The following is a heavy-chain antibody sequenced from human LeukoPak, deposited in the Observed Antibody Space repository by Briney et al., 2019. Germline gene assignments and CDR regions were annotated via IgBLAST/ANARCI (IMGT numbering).Heavy chain of an antibody. CDR2: IYYSATT. D-gene: IGHD6-13*01. CDR1: GGSISSYY. CDR3: ASARIAAAVD. J-gene: IGHJ4*02. Sequence: PSETLSLTCTVSGGSISSYYWSWLGQPPGKGLEWIWYIYYSATTNYHPSLKSRVTISVDTSKNHFSLKLSSVTAADTAVYYCASARIAAAVDWGQGTLVTVSS. V-gene: IGHV4-59*01.